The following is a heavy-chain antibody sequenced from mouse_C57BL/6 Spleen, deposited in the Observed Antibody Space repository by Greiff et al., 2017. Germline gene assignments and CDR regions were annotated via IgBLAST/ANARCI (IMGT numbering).Heavy chain of an antibody. V-gene: IGHV1-19*01. Sequence: VQLQQSGPVLVKPGASVKMSCKASGYTFTDYYMNWVKQSHGKSLEWIGVINPYNGGTSYNQKFKGKATLTVDKSSSTAYMELNSLTSEDSAVYYCARRWDGKGYWGQGTTLTVSS. CDR1: GYTFTDYY. CDR2: INPYNGGT. D-gene: IGHD4-1*01. J-gene: IGHJ2*01. CDR3: ARRWDGKGY.